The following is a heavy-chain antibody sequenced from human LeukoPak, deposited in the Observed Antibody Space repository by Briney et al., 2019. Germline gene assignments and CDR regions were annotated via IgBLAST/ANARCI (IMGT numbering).Heavy chain of an antibody. CDR3: ARGRPSYSSRRYNWFDP. J-gene: IGHJ5*02. Sequence: SETLSLTCAVYGGSFSGYYWSWIRHPPGKGLEWIGEINHSGSANYNPSLKSRVTISVDTSKNQFSLKLSSVTAADTAVYYCARGRPSYSSRRYNWFDPWGQGTLVTVSS. V-gene: IGHV4-34*01. D-gene: IGHD6-13*01. CDR2: INHSGSA. CDR1: GGSFSGYY.